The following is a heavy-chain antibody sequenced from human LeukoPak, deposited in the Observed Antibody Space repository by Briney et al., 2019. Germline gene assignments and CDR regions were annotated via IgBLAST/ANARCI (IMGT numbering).Heavy chain of an antibody. D-gene: IGHD3-22*01. J-gene: IGHJ3*02. Sequence: GGSLRLSCAASGFTFSDYYMSWIRQAPGKGLEWVSYISSSGSTIYYADSVKGRFTISRDNAKNSLYLQMNSLRAEDTAVYYCARDRSSYYYGNDAFDIWGQGTMVTVSS. CDR2: ISSSGSTI. CDR3: ARDRSSYYYGNDAFDI. V-gene: IGHV3-11*01. CDR1: GFTFSDYY.